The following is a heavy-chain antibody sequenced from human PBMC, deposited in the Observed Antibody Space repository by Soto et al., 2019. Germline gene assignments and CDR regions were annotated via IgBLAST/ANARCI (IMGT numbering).Heavy chain of an antibody. CDR2: VNPTGST. D-gene: IGHD6-19*01. V-gene: IGHV4-34*01. Sequence: ETLSLTYAVYGGSFSGYYWSLIRQSPGKGLEWIGEVNPTGSTNYNPSLKSRVTISVDTSKNQFSLNLNSVTAADTALYYCARSREQWLVDAFDIWGQGTTVTV. J-gene: IGHJ3*02. CDR1: GGSFSGYY. CDR3: ARSREQWLVDAFDI.